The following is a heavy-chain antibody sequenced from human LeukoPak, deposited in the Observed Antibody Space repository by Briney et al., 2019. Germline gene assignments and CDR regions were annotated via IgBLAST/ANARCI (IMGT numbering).Heavy chain of an antibody. J-gene: IGHJ3*01. CDR2: INGGGDAT. CDR3: ARCTASCYANAFDV. D-gene: IGHD2-2*01. Sequence: PGGSLRLSCAPSGFTFNNNAMSWVRQAPGKGLEWVSAINGGGDATEYADSVRGRFTISRDNSKNTLYLQMNSLRPDDTAVYYCARCTASCYANAFDVWGQGTLLTVSP. CDR1: GFTFNNNA. V-gene: IGHV3-23*01.